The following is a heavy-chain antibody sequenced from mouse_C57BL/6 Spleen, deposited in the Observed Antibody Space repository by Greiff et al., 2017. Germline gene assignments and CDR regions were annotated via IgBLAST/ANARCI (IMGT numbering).Heavy chain of an antibody. V-gene: IGHV5-6*01. Sequence: EVKLMESGGDLVKPGGSLKLSCAASGFTFSSYGMSWVRQTPDKRLEWVATISSGGSYTYYPDSVKGRFTISRDNAKNTLYLQMSSLKSEDTAMYYGARQRTTVGDAWFAYWGQGTLVTVSA. CDR1: GFTFSSYG. J-gene: IGHJ3*01. D-gene: IGHD1-1*01. CDR2: ISSGGSYT. CDR3: ARQRTTVGDAWFAY.